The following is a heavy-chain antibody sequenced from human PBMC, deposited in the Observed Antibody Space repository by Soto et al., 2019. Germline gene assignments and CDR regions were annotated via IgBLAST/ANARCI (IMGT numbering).Heavy chain of an antibody. V-gene: IGHV2-26*01. CDR2: IFWNDER. CDR3: ERARGEVLPISIVGS. Sequence: QVTLKESGPVLVKPTETLTLTCTVSGFSLSKARMGVSWIRQPPGKALEWLAHIFWNDERSYNTSLKSRLTTSRDTTKSKVALTMTRVDPVDTGTYFWERARGEVLPISIVGSRGQVTLITVSS. CDR1: GFSLSKARMG. D-gene: IGHD1-26*01. J-gene: IGHJ4*02.